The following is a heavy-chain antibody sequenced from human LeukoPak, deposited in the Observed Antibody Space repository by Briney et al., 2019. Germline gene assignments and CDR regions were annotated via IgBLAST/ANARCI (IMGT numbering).Heavy chain of an antibody. V-gene: IGHV5-51*01. CDR3: ARHFYGSGSFYRLDY. Sequence: GESLKISCKGSGYSFTSYWIGWVRHMPGKGLERMGIIYPGDSDTRYSPSFQGQVTISADKSISTAYLQWSSLKASDTAMYYCARHFYGSGSFYRLDYWGQGTLVTVSS. CDR1: GYSFTSYW. D-gene: IGHD3-10*01. J-gene: IGHJ4*02. CDR2: IYPGDSDT.